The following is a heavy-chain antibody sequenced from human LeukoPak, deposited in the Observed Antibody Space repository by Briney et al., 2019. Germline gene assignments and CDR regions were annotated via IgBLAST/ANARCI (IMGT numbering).Heavy chain of an antibody. Sequence: PSETLSLTCTVSGGSISSSSYYWGWIRQPPGKGLEWIGSIYYSGSTYYNPSLKSRVTIYVDTSKNQFSLKLSSVTAADTAVYYCASTDTAMGPDAFDIWGQGTMVTVSS. V-gene: IGHV4-39*01. CDR3: ASTDTAMGPDAFDI. J-gene: IGHJ3*02. D-gene: IGHD5-18*01. CDR1: GGSISSSSYY. CDR2: IYYSGST.